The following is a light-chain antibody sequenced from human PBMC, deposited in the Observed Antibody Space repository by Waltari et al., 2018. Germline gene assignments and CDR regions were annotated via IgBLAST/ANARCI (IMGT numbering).Light chain of an antibody. Sequence: DIVLTQSPGTLSLSPGERATLSCRASQSVSSSYLAWYRQKPGQAPRLLIYGAISRATGIPDRFSGGGSGTDFTLTISRLEPEDFAMYYCQQYSSSPNTFGQGTKLEIK. CDR2: GAI. CDR3: QQYSSSPNT. CDR1: QSVSSSY. J-gene: IGKJ2*01. V-gene: IGKV3-20*01.